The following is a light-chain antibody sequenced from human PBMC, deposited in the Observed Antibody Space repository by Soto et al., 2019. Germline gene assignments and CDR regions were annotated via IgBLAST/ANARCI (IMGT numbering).Light chain of an antibody. J-gene: IGLJ2*01. CDR3: GTWHSSLRGGV. V-gene: IGLV1-51*01. CDR1: NSNIGTND. CDR2: DNS. Sequence: QSVLTQVPSVSAAPGQKVTITCSGSNSNIGTNDVSWYQQLPGTAPKLLIYDNSKRPAGISDRFSGSKSGTSVTLGITGLQTGDEAEYYCGTWHSSLRGGVFGGGTKLTVL.